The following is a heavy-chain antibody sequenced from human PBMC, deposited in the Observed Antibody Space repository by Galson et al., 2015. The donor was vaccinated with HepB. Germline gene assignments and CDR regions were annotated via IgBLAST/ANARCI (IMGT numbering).Heavy chain of an antibody. CDR3: ARDPLDTARVSGMDV. J-gene: IGHJ6*02. CDR1: GYSISSGYY. CDR2: IYHSGST. V-gene: IGHV4-38-2*02. Sequence: QVQLQESGPGLVKPSETLSLTCTVSGYSISSGYYWGWIRQPPGKGLEWIGSIYHSGSTYYNPSLKSRVTISVDTSKNQFSLKLSSVTAADTAVYYCARDPLDTARVSGMDVWGQGTTVTVSS. D-gene: IGHD5-18*01.